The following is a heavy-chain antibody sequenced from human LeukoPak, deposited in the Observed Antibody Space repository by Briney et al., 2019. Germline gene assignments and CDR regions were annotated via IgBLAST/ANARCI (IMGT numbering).Heavy chain of an antibody. V-gene: IGHV3-33*01. CDR2: IWYDGSNK. CDR1: GFTFSSYG. J-gene: IGHJ4*02. D-gene: IGHD3-10*01. Sequence: GGSLRLSCAASGFTFSSYGMHWVRQAPGKGLEWVAVIWYDGSNKYYADSVKGRFTISRDNSKNTLYLQMNSLRAEDTAVYYCARDPYYGSGSYDYWGQGTLVTVSS. CDR3: ARDPYYGSGSYDY.